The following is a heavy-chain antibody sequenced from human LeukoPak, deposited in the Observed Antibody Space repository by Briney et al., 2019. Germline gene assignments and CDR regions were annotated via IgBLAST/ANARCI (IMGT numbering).Heavy chain of an antibody. V-gene: IGHV1-18*04. J-gene: IGHJ4*02. CDR1: GYTFTGYY. CDR3: ARHGPGLNDY. CDR2: ISAYNGNT. Sequence: ASVKVSCKASGYTFTGYYMHWVRQAPGQGLEWMGWISAYNGNTNYAQKLQGRVTMTTDTSTSTAYMELRSLRSDDTAVYYCARHGPGLNDYWGQGTLVTVSS.